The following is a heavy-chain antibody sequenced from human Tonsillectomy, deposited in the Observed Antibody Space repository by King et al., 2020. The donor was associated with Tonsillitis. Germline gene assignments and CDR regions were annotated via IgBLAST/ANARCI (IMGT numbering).Heavy chain of an antibody. CDR3: AKDSVVAACAPPAYFDY. V-gene: IGHV3-23*04. Sequence: VQLVESGGGLVHPGGSLRLSCAASGFTLNNYAMTWVRQAPGKGLEWVSSISGSGGDTYYSDSVRGRFTIPRDMSKNTLYLQMNSLRAEDTAVYYCAKDSVVAACAPPAYFDYWGQGTLVTVSS. D-gene: IGHD2-15*01. CDR2: ISGSGGDT. J-gene: IGHJ4*02. CDR1: GFTLNNYA.